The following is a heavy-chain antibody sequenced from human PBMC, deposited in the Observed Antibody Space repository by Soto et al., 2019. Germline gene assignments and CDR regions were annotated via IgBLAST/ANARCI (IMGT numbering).Heavy chain of an antibody. CDR2: IYSSGST. V-gene: IGHV3-53*01. Sequence: GGSLRLSCAASGFTVRNNYMSWVSQAPGKGLEWVSIIYSSGSTYYADSVKGRFTISRDNSKNTLYLQMNSLRAEDTAVYYCAKLASRYELDRLEPWSQATLVAISS. D-gene: IGHD5-12*01. J-gene: IGHJ5*02. CDR1: GFTVRNNY. CDR3: AKLASRYELDRLEP.